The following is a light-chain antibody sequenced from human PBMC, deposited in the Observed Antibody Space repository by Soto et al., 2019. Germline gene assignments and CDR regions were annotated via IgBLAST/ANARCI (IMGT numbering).Light chain of an antibody. CDR1: QSVSSDY. J-gene: IGKJ2*01. CDR3: QQYGSSPPT. CDR2: GAS. V-gene: IGKV3-20*01. Sequence: DIVLTQSPGTLSFSPGERATLSCRSSQSVSSDYLAWYQQKPGQAPRLLIYGASSRATGIPDRFSGSGSGTDFTLTVSRLEPEDVAVFYCQQYGSSPPTFGQGTKVDI.